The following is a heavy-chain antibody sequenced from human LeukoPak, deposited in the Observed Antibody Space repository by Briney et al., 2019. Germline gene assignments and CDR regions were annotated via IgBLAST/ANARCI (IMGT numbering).Heavy chain of an antibody. J-gene: IGHJ4*02. D-gene: IGHD1-26*01. CDR3: ARDLGGADDY. CDR2: IGTAGDT. V-gene: IGHV3-13*01. Sequence: GGSLRLSCAASGFTFSSYSMAWVRQATGKGLEWVSAIGTAGDTYYPGSVKGRFTISRENAKNSLYLQMNSLRAGDTAVYYCARDLGGADDYWGQGTLVTVSS. CDR1: GFTFSSYS.